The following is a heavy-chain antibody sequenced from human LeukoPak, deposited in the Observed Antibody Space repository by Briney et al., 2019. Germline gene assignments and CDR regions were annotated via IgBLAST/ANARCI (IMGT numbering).Heavy chain of an antibody. J-gene: IGHJ4*02. CDR1: GGSFSGYY. Sequence: SETLSLTCAVSGGSFSGYYWSWLRQPPGKGLEWIGEINHSGSTNYNPSLTSRVTISVDTSKNQFSLKLSSVTAADTAVYYCARGIGYGPRFDYGGQGTLVTVSS. D-gene: IGHD5-18*01. CDR2: INHSGST. CDR3: ARGIGYGPRFDY. V-gene: IGHV4-34*01.